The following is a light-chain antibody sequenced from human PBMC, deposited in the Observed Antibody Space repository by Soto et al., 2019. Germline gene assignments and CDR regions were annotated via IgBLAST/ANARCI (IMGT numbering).Light chain of an antibody. CDR2: DAS. CDR1: KSISSW. Sequence: DIQMTQSPSTLSASVGDRVTITCRASKSISSWLAWYQQKPGKAPKLLIYDASSLESGVPSRFSGSGSGTEFTLTISSLQPDDFATYYCQHYNSYSWTFGQGTKVDIK. V-gene: IGKV1-5*01. CDR3: QHYNSYSWT. J-gene: IGKJ1*01.